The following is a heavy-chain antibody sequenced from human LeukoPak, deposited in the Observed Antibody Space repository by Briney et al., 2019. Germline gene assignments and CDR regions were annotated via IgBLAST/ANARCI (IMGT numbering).Heavy chain of an antibody. D-gene: IGHD6-13*01. V-gene: IGHV3-53*04. CDR1: GFTVSSNY. Sequence: AGGSLILSCAASGFTVSSNYMSWVRQAPGKGLEWVSVIYSGGNTYFADSVKGRFTIPRHNSKNTLYLQMNSLRAEDTAVYYCARGIIAVAGSAWFDPWGQGTLVTVSS. CDR3: ARGIIAVAGSAWFDP. J-gene: IGHJ5*02. CDR2: IYSGGNT.